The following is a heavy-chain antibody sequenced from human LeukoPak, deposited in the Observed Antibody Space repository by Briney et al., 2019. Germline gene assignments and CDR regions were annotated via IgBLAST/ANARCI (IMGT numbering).Heavy chain of an antibody. Sequence: GGSLRLSCAASGFTFSSYSMNWVRQAPGKGLEWVSYISSSSSTIYYADSVKGRFTISRDNAKNSLYLQMNSLRAEDTAVYYRARDGGPEIVAAGTFYYYYYMDVWGKGTTVTVSS. CDR2: ISSSSSTI. D-gene: IGHD6-13*01. V-gene: IGHV3-48*04. J-gene: IGHJ6*03. CDR1: GFTFSSYS. CDR3: ARDGGPEIVAAGTFYYYYYMDV.